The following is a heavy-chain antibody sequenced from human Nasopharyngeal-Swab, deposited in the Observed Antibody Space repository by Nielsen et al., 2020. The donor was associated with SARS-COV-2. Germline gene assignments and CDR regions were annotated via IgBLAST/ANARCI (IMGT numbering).Heavy chain of an antibody. CDR3: AREGSSGWRYYFDY. CDR2: ISSSSSYI. J-gene: IGHJ4*02. D-gene: IGHD6-19*01. V-gene: IGHV3-21*01. CDR1: GFTFSSYS. Sequence: GGSLRLSCVASGFTFSSYSMNWVRQAPGKGLEWVSSISSSSSYIYYADSVKGRFTISRDNAKNSLYLQMNSLRAEDTAVYYCAREGSSGWRYYFDYWGQGTLVTVSS.